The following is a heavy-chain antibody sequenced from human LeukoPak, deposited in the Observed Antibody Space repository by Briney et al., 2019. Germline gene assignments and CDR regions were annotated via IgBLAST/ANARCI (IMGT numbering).Heavy chain of an antibody. Sequence: GGSLRLSCAASGFTFSTNGMPWVRQAPGKGLEWVAFIRYDGSNEYYGDSVKGRFIISRDNSKNTLYLQMNSLTAEDTAVYYCAKVSVYMVNEGFDIWGQGTVVTVSS. CDR3: AKVSVYMVNEGFDI. CDR1: GFTFSTNG. CDR2: IRYDGSNE. V-gene: IGHV3-30*02. D-gene: IGHD5-18*01. J-gene: IGHJ3*02.